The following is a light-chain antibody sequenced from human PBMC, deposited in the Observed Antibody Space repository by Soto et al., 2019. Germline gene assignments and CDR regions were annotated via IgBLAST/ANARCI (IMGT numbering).Light chain of an antibody. V-gene: IGKV1-13*02. J-gene: IGKJ5*01. CDR2: DVS. CDR3: QQFNSYPIT. CDR1: QDIRGA. Sequence: AIQVTQSPSSLSASVGDRVTITCRASQDIRGALAWYQQKPEKAPKLLIYDVSTLESGVPSRFSGSGSGTEFTLTISSLQPEDFGTYYCQQFNSYPITFGHGTRLEIK.